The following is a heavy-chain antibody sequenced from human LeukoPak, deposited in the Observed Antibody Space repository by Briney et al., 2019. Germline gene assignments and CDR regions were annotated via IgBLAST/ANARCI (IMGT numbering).Heavy chain of an antibody. CDR1: GGSISSSSYY. Sequence: PSETLSLTCTVSGGSISSSSYYWGWIRQPPGKGLEWIGSIYYSGSTYYNPSLKSRVTISVDTSKNQFSLKLSSVTAADTAVYYCASLAVEWMIMFGGVLHDYWGQGTLVTVSS. CDR2: IYYSGST. D-gene: IGHD3-16*01. V-gene: IGHV4-39*01. J-gene: IGHJ4*02. CDR3: ASLAVEWMIMFGGVLHDY.